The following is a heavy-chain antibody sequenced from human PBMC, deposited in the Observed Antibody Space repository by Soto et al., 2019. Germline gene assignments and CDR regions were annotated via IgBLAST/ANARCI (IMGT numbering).Heavy chain of an antibody. CDR1: VGSISSSSYY. D-gene: IGHD6-6*01. Sequence: SETPSLTCVVSVGSISSSSYYGGWIRQPPGKGLEWIGSIYYSGSTYYNPSLKSRVPISVDTSKNQFSLKLSSVTAADTAVFYCARHRARNWFDPWGQGTMVTVSS. V-gene: IGHV4-39*01. CDR3: ARHRARNWFDP. J-gene: IGHJ5*02. CDR2: IYYSGST.